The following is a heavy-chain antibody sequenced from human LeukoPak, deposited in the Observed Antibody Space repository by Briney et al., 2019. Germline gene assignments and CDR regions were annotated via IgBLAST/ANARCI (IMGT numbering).Heavy chain of an antibody. CDR1: GFTLTNRA. V-gene: IGHV3-23*01. D-gene: IGHD3-16*01. J-gene: IGHJ3*02. CDR2: EGSAGGT. CDR3: ASRTWVGGGFYAFDI. Sequence: GGSLRLSCAAPGFTLTNRAVAWVRQAPGTGLEWVAAEGSAGGTYYADSVKGRFTIYKDNSEKTLSLQMDRLRVEDTALYYCASRTWVGGGFYAFDIWGQGTMVTVSS.